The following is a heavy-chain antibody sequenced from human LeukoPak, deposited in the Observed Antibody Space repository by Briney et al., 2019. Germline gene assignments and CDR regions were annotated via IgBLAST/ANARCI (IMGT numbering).Heavy chain of an antibody. CDR1: GYTFTSYG. Sequence: GASVKVSCKASGYTFTSYGISWVRQAPGQGLEWMGWISAYNGNTNYAQKLQGRVTMTTDTSTSTAYMELRSLRSDDTAVYYYARVGGYCSSTSCYHPREGSAFDIWGQGTMVTVSS. J-gene: IGHJ3*02. CDR3: ARVGGYCSSTSCYHPREGSAFDI. D-gene: IGHD2-2*01. CDR2: ISAYNGNT. V-gene: IGHV1-18*01.